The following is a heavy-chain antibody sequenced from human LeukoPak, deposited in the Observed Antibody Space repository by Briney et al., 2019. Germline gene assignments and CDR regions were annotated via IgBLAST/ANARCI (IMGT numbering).Heavy chain of an antibody. V-gene: IGHV3-23*01. CDR1: GFTFSSYG. CDR2: ISGSGGST. D-gene: IGHD3-9*01. Sequence: GGSLRLSCAASGFTFSSYGMSWVRQAPGKGLEWVSAISGSGGSTYYADSVKGRFTISRDNSKNTLYLQMNSLRAEDTAVYYCAKTHQTPDILTGYFPFDYWGQGTLVTVSS. CDR3: AKTHQTPDILTGYFPFDY. J-gene: IGHJ4*02.